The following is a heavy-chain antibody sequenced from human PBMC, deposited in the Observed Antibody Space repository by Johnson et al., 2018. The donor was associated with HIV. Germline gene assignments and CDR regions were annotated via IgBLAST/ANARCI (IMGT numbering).Heavy chain of an antibody. CDR2: IYSGGNT. CDR1: GLTVSSNY. J-gene: IGHJ3*02. V-gene: IGHV3-53*01. CDR3: ARMVDSSSWTPDAFDI. D-gene: IGHD6-13*01. Sequence: VHLEESGGGLIQPGGSLRLSCAASGLTVSSNYMNWVRQAPGKGLEWVSVIYSGGNTYYADSVKGRFSISRDNSKNTVYLQMNNLRAEDTAVYYCARMVDSSSWTPDAFDIWGQGTMVTVSS.